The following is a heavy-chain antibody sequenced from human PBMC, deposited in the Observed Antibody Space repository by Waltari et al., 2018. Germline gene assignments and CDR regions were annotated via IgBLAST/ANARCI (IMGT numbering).Heavy chain of an antibody. CDR2: IYYSGRT. D-gene: IGHD1-26*01. V-gene: IGHV4-59*01. J-gene: IGHJ4*02. CDR1: GGSISSYY. CDR3: ARAMEAEWGFDY. Sequence: QVQLQESGPGLVKPSETLSLTCTVSGGSISSYYWSWIRQPPGKGLEWIVYIYYSGRTNYNPSLKSRVTISVDTSRTQFSLKLSSVTAADTAVYYCARAMEAEWGFDYWGQGTLVTVSS.